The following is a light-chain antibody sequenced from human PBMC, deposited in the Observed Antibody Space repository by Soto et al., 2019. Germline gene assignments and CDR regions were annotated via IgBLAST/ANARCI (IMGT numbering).Light chain of an antibody. CDR1: QSVSSSY. CDR2: GAS. CDR3: QQYGSSPMYT. J-gene: IGKJ2*01. V-gene: IGKV3-20*01. Sequence: EIVLTQSPGSLSLSPGERATLSGRASQSVSSSYLAWYQQKPGQAPRLLIYGASSRATGIPDRFSGSGSGTDVTLTISRLEPEDFAVYYCQQYGSSPMYTFGHGTKLEIK.